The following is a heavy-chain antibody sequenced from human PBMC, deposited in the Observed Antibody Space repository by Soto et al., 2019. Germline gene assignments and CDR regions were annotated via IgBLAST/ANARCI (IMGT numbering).Heavy chain of an antibody. Sequence: SLRLSCAASGFTFSSYWMSWVRQAPGKGLEWVANIKQDGSEKYYVDSVKGRFTISRDNAKNSLYLQMNSLRAEDTAVYYCARFACTNGVCFYYYYYGMDVWGQGTTVTVSS. CDR2: IKQDGSEK. CDR1: GFTFSSYW. V-gene: IGHV3-7*05. J-gene: IGHJ6*02. D-gene: IGHD2-8*01. CDR3: ARFACTNGVCFYYYYYGMDV.